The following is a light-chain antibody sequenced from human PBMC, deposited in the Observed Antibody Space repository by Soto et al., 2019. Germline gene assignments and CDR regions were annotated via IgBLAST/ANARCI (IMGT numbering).Light chain of an antibody. V-gene: IGLV7-43*01. CDR1: AGAVTSAYY. CDR3: LLYYGGAQVL. J-gene: IGLJ2*01. Sequence: QTVVTQEPSLTVSPGGTVTLTCASSAGAVTSAYYTNWLQQKPGQAPRALIYSTSEKHSWTPARFSGSLLGGKAALRLSAAQPEDEADYYCLLYYGGAQVLFGGGTQLTVL. CDR2: STS.